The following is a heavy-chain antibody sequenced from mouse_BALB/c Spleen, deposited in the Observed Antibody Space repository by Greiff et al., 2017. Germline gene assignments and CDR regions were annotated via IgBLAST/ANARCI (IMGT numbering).Heavy chain of an antibody. CDR2: IDPANGNT. J-gene: IGHJ4*01. Sequence: LVESGAELVKPGASVKLSCTASGFNIKDTYMHWVKQRPEQGLEWIGRIDPANGNTKYDPKFQGKATITADTSSNTAYLQLSSLTSEDTAVYYCASYYGYDAEYYYAMDYWGQGTSVTVSS. D-gene: IGHD2-2*01. CDR3: ASYYGYDAEYYYAMDY. CDR1: GFNIKDTY. V-gene: IGHV14-3*02.